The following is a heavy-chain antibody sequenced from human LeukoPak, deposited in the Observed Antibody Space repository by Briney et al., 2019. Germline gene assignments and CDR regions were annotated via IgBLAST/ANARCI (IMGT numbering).Heavy chain of an antibody. CDR3: ARVGEWLNAFDI. Sequence: GASVKVSCKASGGTFSSYAISWVRQAPGQGLEWMGRIIPILGIANYAQKFQGRVTITADKSTSTAYMELSSLRSEDTAVYYCARVGEWLNAFDIWGQGTMVTVSS. J-gene: IGHJ3*02. D-gene: IGHD6-19*01. CDR2: IIPILGIA. CDR1: GGTFSSYA. V-gene: IGHV1-69*04.